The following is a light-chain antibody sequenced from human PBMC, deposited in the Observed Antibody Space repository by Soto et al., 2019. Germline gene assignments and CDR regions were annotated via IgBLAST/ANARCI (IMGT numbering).Light chain of an antibody. CDR2: EVR. CDR3: RAFTPRSTLR. V-gene: IGLV2-14*01. Sequence: QSVLTQPASVSGSPGQSITISCAGTMRDIGAYNLVSWYQQHPGKAPRLIFYEVRNRPSGIPLRYAASKSGNAASLTSAGRRAEDEAHYDCRAFTPRSTLRFGGGTQLTV. J-gene: IGLJ2*01. CDR1: MRDIGAYNL.